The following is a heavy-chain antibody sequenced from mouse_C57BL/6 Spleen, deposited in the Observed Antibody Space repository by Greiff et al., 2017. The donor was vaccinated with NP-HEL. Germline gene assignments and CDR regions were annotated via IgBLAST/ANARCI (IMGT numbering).Heavy chain of an antibody. Sequence: VQLKESGPGLVKPSQSLSLTCSVTGYSITSGYYWNWIRQFPGNKLEWMGYISYDGSNNYNPSLKNRISITRDTSKNQFFLKLNSVTTEDTATYYCAREGDWDAYYFDYWGQGTTLTVSS. D-gene: IGHD4-1*01. J-gene: IGHJ2*01. V-gene: IGHV3-6*01. CDR2: ISYDGSN. CDR3: AREGDWDAYYFDY. CDR1: GYSITSGYY.